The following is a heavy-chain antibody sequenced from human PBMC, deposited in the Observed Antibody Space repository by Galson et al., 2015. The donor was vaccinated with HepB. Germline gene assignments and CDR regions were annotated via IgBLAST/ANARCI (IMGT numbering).Heavy chain of an antibody. CDR3: ARDRERDGNNAGFDY. CDR1: GFTFRSHG. J-gene: IGHJ4*02. CDR2: IWYGGNED. V-gene: IGHV3-33*01. Sequence: SLRLSCAASGFTFRSHGMHWVRQAPGKGLEWVALIWYGGNEDFYTDSVKGRFTISRDNSKNMLYLQMNSLRAEDTAVYYCARDRERDGNNAGFDYWGQGTLVAVSS. D-gene: IGHD5-24*01.